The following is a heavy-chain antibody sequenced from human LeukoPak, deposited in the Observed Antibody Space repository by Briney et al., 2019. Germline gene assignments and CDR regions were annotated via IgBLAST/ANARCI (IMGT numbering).Heavy chain of an antibody. J-gene: IGHJ4*02. CDR1: GFTFSSYA. V-gene: IGHV3-30*18. CDR2: ISYDGSNK. Sequence: GGSLRLSCAASGFTFSSYAMSWVRQAPGKGLEWVAVISYDGSNKYYVDSVKGRFTISRDNSKNTLYLQMNSLRAEDTAVYYCAKGGGIWGTAGYWGQGTLVTVSS. D-gene: IGHD3-16*01. CDR3: AKGGGIWGTAGY.